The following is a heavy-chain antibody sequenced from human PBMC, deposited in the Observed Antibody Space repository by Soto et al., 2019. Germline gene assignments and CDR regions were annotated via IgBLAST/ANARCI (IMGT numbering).Heavy chain of an antibody. Sequence: EVQLVESGGGLVQPGGSLRLSCAASGFTFSSYEMNWVRQAPGKGLEWVSDISHSGSTTYYADSVMGRFTISRDDAKNSLYLQMHSMRAEDTAIYFCARALFGSYYDYYHLDVWGQGTTVTVSS. D-gene: IGHD3-16*01. CDR2: ISHSGSTT. CDR3: ARALFGSYYDYYHLDV. CDR1: GFTFSSYE. J-gene: IGHJ6*02. V-gene: IGHV3-48*03.